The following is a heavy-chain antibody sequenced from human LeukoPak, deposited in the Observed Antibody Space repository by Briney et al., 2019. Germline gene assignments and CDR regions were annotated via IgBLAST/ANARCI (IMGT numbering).Heavy chain of an antibody. Sequence: GGSLRLSCAASGFTFNTYWMTWVRQPPGKGLQWLANIKHDGSEKNYVDSVKGRFTISRDNAKKSLYLQMSSLRGEDTAVYYCATQASYDFWSGLYYFDNWGQGTLVGVSS. CDR3: ATQASYDFWSGLYYFDN. CDR2: IKHDGSEK. J-gene: IGHJ4*02. CDR1: GFTFNTYW. D-gene: IGHD3-3*01. V-gene: IGHV3-7*01.